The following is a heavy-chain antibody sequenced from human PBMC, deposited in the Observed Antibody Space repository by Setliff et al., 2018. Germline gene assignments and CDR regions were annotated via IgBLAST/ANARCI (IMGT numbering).Heavy chain of an antibody. Sequence: SETLSLTCTVSGGSLSSSSYYWGWIRQPSGKGLEWIGSIYYSGSPYYHPSLKSRVTISVDTSKHQFSLKLSSVTAADTTVYYCARSRGLWFVDWGQGTLVTVSS. D-gene: IGHD3-10*01. CDR2: IYYSGSP. V-gene: IGHV4-39*07. CDR1: GGSLSSSSYY. J-gene: IGHJ4*02. CDR3: ARSRGLWFVD.